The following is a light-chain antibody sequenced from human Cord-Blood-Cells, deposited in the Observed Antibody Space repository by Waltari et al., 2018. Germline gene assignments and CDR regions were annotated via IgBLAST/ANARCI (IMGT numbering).Light chain of an antibody. J-gene: IGKJ2*01. Sequence: DIVMTQTPLSLSVTPGQQXXXXXXSXQRLLHSDGKTYLYWYLQKPCQSPQPLIYEVSNRFSGVPDRFSGSGSGTDFTLKISRVEAEDVWVYYCMQSIQLPRTFGQGTKLEIK. CDR1: QRLLHSDGKTY. CDR3: MQSIQLPRT. CDR2: EVS. V-gene: IGKV2D-29*02.